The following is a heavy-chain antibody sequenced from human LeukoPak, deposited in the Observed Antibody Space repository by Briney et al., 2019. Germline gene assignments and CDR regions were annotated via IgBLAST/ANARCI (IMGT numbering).Heavy chain of an antibody. CDR2: LSYDGSNK. Sequence: PGGSLRLSCAASGFTFSSYAMHWVRQAPGKGLEWVAVLSYDGSNKYYADSVKGRFTISRDNSKNTLYLQMNSLRAEDTAVYYCARLSGGYSPGYWGQGTLVTVSS. CDR1: GFTFSSYA. V-gene: IGHV3-30-3*01. J-gene: IGHJ4*02. CDR3: ARLSGGYSPGY. D-gene: IGHD1-26*01.